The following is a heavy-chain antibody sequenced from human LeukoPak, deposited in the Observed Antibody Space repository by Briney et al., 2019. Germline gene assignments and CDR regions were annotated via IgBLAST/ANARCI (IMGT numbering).Heavy chain of an antibody. Sequence: SETLSVTCTVSGGSISSYYWSWIRQPAGTALEWIGRIYTSGTITYNPSLKSRVTMSVDTSKNQFSLKLSSVTAADTAVYHCARDSGTTGEVKFDPWGQGTLVTVSS. CDR3: ARDSGTTGEVKFDP. V-gene: IGHV4-4*07. D-gene: IGHD3-10*01. CDR1: GGSISSYY. CDR2: IYTSGTI. J-gene: IGHJ5*02.